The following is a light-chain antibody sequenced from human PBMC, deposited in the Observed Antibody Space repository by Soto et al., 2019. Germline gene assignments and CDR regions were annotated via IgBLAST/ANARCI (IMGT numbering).Light chain of an antibody. CDR2: GAS. Sequence: EIVMTQSPATLSVSPGERATLSCRASQSLSSDLAWYQQKVGQAPRLLIYGASTRATGIPARYSGSGSGTEFNFTISSLQSEDFAVYYCQQYGSSPLTFGGGPKVDIK. CDR3: QQYGSSPLT. CDR1: QSLSSD. V-gene: IGKV3-15*01. J-gene: IGKJ4*01.